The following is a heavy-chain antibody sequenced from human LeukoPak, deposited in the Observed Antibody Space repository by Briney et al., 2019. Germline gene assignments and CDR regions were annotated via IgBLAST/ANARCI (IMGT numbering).Heavy chain of an antibody. V-gene: IGHV3-15*01. CDR2: IKSKTDGETT. CDR1: GFPFSNPW. J-gene: IGHJ4*01. CDR3: TTLAAIAAQSQGGY. D-gene: IGHD6-6*01. Sequence: GGSVRLSCAASGFPFSNPWMLCARQAPGKGLEWVGRIKSKTDGETTDYAAPVKGRFTISRDDSKNTLYLQMNSLKTEDTAVYYCTTLAAIAAQSQGGYWGPGTLVTVSS.